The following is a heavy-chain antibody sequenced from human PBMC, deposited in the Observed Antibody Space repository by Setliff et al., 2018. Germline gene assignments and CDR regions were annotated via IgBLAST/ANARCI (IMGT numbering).Heavy chain of an antibody. CDR2: SKSKTAGGAI. CDR3: TRHGSFYSDSSGYYYGTDSYYYMDV. D-gene: IGHD3-22*01. CDR1: GFTFSYAW. J-gene: IGHJ6*03. V-gene: IGHV3-15*07. Sequence: LSLTCAASGFTFSYAWMHWVRQAPGKGLEWVGRSKSKTAGGAIDYAAPVKGRFTISRDDSKNTAYLQMNSLKTEDTAVYYCTRHGSFYSDSSGYYYGTDSYYYMDVWGKGTTVTVSS.